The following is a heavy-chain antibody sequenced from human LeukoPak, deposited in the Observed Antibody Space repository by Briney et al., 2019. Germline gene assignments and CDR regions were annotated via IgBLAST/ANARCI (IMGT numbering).Heavy chain of an antibody. V-gene: IGHV3-30*18. J-gene: IGHJ4*02. Sequence: PGGSLRLSCAASGFTFSSYGMHWVRQAPGKGLEWVAVISHDGSNKYYADSVKGRFTISRDNSKNTLYLQMNSLRAEDTAVYYCAKGGARYNWNYVGYWGQGTLVTVSS. D-gene: IGHD1-20*01. CDR2: ISHDGSNK. CDR3: AKGGARYNWNYVGY. CDR1: GFTFSSYG.